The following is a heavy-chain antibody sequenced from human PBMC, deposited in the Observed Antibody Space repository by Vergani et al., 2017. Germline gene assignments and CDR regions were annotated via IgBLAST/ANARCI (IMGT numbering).Heavy chain of an antibody. V-gene: IGHV4-39*01. J-gene: IGHJ5*02. CDR1: NDSVRNTFYY. CDR3: TRYWAVVAANNWCDA. D-gene: IGHD2-15*01. CDR2: IYYSGST. Sequence: QVQLQESGPGLVKPSETLSLTCTVSNDSVRNTFYYWGWIRQPPGKGEEWIGSIYYSGSTYYNPSLDSRVTMSVDTSKSQFYLKLGSVTAPDAAVYYCTRYWAVVAANNWCDAWGEGTLVSVSS.